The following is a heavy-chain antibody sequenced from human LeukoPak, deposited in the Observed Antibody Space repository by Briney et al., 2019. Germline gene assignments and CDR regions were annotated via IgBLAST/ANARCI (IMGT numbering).Heavy chain of an antibody. CDR3: ARGTRGYSYGSFDY. CDR1: GGSISSSSYY. J-gene: IGHJ4*02. D-gene: IGHD5-18*01. V-gene: IGHV4-39*07. Sequence: SETLSLTCPVSGGSISSSSYYWGWIRQPPGKGLEWIGSIYYSGSTYYNPSLKSRVTISVDTSKNQFSLKLSSVTAAGTAVYYCARGTRGYSYGSFDYWGQGTLSPSPQ. CDR2: IYYSGST.